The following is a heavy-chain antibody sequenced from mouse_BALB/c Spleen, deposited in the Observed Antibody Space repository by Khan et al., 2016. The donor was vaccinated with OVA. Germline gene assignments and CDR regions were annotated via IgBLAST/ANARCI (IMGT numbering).Heavy chain of an antibody. J-gene: IGHJ2*01. CDR2: TNPTNGRT. CDR1: GYTFTSYW. D-gene: IGHD1-1*01. Sequence: QVQLQPSGAELVKAGASVKMSCKASGYTFTSYWMHWVKQRLGQGLEWFAETNPTNGRTYYNEKFKSKATLTVDKSSSTAYMLLSGPTFEDSAVYYCARIKKIVATYFDYWSQGTTLTVSS. CDR3: ARIKKIVATYFDY. V-gene: IGHV1S81*02.